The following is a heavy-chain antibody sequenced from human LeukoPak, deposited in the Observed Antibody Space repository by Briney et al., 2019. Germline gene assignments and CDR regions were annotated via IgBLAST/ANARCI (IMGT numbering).Heavy chain of an antibody. J-gene: IGHJ4*02. CDR2: IYYSGST. D-gene: IGHD3-9*01. Sequence: PSGTLSLTCTVSGGSISSSGYYWGWIRQPPGKGLEWIGSIYYSGSTYYNPSLKSRVTISVDTSKNQFSLRLSSVTAADTAVYYCASAISRTFDYWGQGTLVTVSS. V-gene: IGHV4-39*07. CDR1: GGSISSSGYY. CDR3: ASAISRTFDY.